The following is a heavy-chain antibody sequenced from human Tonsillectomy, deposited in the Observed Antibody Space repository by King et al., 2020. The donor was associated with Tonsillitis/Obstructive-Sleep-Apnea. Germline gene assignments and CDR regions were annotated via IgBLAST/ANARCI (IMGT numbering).Heavy chain of an antibody. CDR1: GFTFSSYG. Sequence: VQLVESGGGVVQPGRSLRLSCAASGFTFSSYGMHWVRQAPGKGLEWVAVIWYDGSNKYYADSVKGRFTTSIDNSKNTLYLQMNSLRAEDTAVYYCARDMEHAFDIWGEGTMVTVSS. CDR2: IWYDGSNK. V-gene: IGHV3-33*01. D-gene: IGHD1-26*01. CDR3: ARDMEHAFDI. J-gene: IGHJ3*02.